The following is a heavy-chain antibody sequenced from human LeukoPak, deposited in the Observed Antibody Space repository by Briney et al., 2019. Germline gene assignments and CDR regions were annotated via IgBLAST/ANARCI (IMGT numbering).Heavy chain of an antibody. CDR2: IYPGDSDT. Sequence: GESLKISCKGSGYSFTSYWIGWVRQMPGKGLEWMGIIYPGDSDTRYSPSFQGPVTISADKSISTAYLQWSSLKASDTAMYYCARSVYYYDSSGYYRYWGQGTLVTVSS. CDR1: GYSFTSYW. J-gene: IGHJ4*02. D-gene: IGHD3-22*01. CDR3: ARSVYYYDSSGYYRY. V-gene: IGHV5-51*01.